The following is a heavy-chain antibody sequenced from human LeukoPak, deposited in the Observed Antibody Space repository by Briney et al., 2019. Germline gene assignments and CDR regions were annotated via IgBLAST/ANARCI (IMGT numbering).Heavy chain of an antibody. CDR3: ARGEDYGGYNYYFDY. D-gene: IGHD4-23*01. CDR2: IYYSGST. Sequence: PSETLSLTCTVSGGSISSYYWSWIRQPPGKGLEWIGYIYYSGSTNYNPSLKSRVTISVDTSKNQFSLKLSSVTAADTAVYYCARGEDYGGYNYYFDYWGQGTLVTVSS. V-gene: IGHV4-59*01. J-gene: IGHJ4*02. CDR1: GGSISSYY.